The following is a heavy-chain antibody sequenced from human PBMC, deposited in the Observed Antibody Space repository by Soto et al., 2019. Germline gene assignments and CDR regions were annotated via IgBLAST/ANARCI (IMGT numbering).Heavy chain of an antibody. J-gene: IGHJ4*02. CDR2: IIPILGIA. CDR1: GGTFSSYT. V-gene: IGHV1-69*02. CDR3: ARGSAYCGGDCYFDY. Sequence: QVQLVQSGAEVKKPGSSVKVSCKASGGTFSSYTISWVRQAPGQGLEWMGRIIPILGIANYAQKFQGRVTIPADKSTSTAYMELSSLRSEDTAVYYCARGSAYCGGDCYFDYWGQGTLVTVSS. D-gene: IGHD2-21*02.